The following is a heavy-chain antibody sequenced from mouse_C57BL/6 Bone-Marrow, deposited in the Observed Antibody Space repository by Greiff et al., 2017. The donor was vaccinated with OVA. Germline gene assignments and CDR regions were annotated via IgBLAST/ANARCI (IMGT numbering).Heavy chain of an antibody. Sequence: EVQLVESGGGLVQPGDSLRGGVAASGFTFTNYYMSWVRQPPGKALEWLALIRKQPSGSPTEYIASVKGRFTISRDNSQSILYLQMNALRAEDSATYYCARYKGRVAVDYFDYWGQGTALTVSS. CDR1: GFTFTNYY. J-gene: IGHJ2*01. CDR3: ARYKGRVAVDYFDY. CDR2: IRKQPSGSPT. V-gene: IGHV7-3*01. D-gene: IGHD1-1*01.